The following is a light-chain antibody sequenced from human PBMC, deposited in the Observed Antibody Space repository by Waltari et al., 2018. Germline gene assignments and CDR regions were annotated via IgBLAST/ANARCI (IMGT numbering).Light chain of an antibody. J-gene: IGKJ2*03. CDR3: QQYGNSRGS. CDR1: QSVSSSY. Sequence: EIVLTQSPGTLSLSHGDGATPSCRASQSVSSSYLAWYQQKPGQAPRLLIYGASNRATDIPDRFTGSGSGTDFTLTINRLEPEDFAVYYCQQYGNSRGSFGQGTKLEIK. V-gene: IGKV3-20*01. CDR2: GAS.